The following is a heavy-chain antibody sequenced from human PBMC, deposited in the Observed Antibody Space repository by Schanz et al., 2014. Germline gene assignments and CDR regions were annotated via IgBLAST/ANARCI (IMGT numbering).Heavy chain of an antibody. J-gene: IGHJ4*02. CDR1: GYTFINSD. CDR3: TRGLACTSSNCYEYFDS. D-gene: IGHD2-2*01. Sequence: QVQLVQSGAEVKNPGASVKVSCKASGYTFINSDINWVRQAAGQGLEWMGCMNPKSGNTGYAQKFQGRLTLTRSTSITTAYMELSSLTSEDTAVYYCTRGLACTSSNCYEYFDSWGQGTLVTVSS. V-gene: IGHV1-8*02. CDR2: MNPKSGNT.